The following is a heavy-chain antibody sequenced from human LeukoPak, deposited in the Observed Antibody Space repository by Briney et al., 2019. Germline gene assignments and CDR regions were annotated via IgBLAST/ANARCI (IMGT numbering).Heavy chain of an antibody. CDR2: IKQDGSEK. Sequence: GGSLRLSCAASGFTFSSYWMSWVRQAPGKGLEWVANIKQDGSEKYYVDSVKGRFTISRDNAKNSLYLQMNSLRAADTAVYYCARGSTTVYYYYGMDVWGQGTTVTVSS. V-gene: IGHV3-7*01. J-gene: IGHJ6*02. CDR1: GFTFSSYW. CDR3: ARGSTTVYYYYGMDV. D-gene: IGHD2-2*01.